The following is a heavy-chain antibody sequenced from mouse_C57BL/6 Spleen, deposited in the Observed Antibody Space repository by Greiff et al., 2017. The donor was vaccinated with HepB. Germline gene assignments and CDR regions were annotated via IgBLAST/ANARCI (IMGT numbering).Heavy chain of an antibody. CDR2: IYPGDGDT. V-gene: IGHV1-82*01. CDR3: ARDSSGYVWFAY. D-gene: IGHD3-2*02. CDR1: GYAFSSSW. J-gene: IGHJ3*01. Sequence: VQVVESGPEMVKPGASVKISCKASGYAFSSSWMNWVKQRPGKGLEWIGRIYPGDGDTNYNGKFKGKATLTADKSSSTAYMQLSSLTSEDSAVYFCARDSSGYVWFAYWGQGTLVTVSA.